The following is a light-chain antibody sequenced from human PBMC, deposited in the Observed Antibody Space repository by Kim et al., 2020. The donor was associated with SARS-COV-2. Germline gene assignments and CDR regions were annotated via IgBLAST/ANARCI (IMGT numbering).Light chain of an antibody. J-gene: IGKJ4*01. V-gene: IGKV2D-29*02. CDR1: QSLLYTDGESY. Sequence: EIMLTQTPLSLSVIPGQPASISCKSSQSLLYTDGESYLYWYLQRPGQSPQLLVYESSKRFSGVPDRISGSGSGTDFTLTISRVEAEDVGIYFCMQSVELPLTFGGGTKVDIK. CDR3: MQSVELPLT. CDR2: ESS.